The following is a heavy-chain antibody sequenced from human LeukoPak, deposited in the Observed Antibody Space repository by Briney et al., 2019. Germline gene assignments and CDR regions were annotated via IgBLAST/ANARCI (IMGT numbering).Heavy chain of an antibody. Sequence: GGSLRLPCAASGLIVSNSYMNWIRQAPEKGLQWVSVLHSSGDTYYADSVKGRFTISRDNSKNTLYLQMNSLRAEDTAVYHCARGMWGTTWSSNPDYWGQGTRVTVSS. V-gene: IGHV3-66*01. J-gene: IGHJ4*02. CDR3: ARGMWGTTWSSNPDY. CDR2: LHSSGDT. CDR1: GLIVSNSY. D-gene: IGHD6-13*01.